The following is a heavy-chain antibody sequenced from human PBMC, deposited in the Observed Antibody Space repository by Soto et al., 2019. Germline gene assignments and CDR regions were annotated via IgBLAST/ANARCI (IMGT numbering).Heavy chain of an antibody. V-gene: IGHV4-30-4*01. D-gene: IGHD6-6*01. CDR3: ARDWGEEYYYGMDV. Sequence: SETLSLTCTVSGGSISSGYYYWSWLRQPPGKGLEWIGYIYYSGSTYYNPSLKSRVTISVDTSKNQFSLKLSSVAAADTAVYYCARDWGEEYYYGMDVWGQGTTVTVSS. J-gene: IGHJ6*02. CDR2: IYYSGST. CDR1: GGSISSGYYY.